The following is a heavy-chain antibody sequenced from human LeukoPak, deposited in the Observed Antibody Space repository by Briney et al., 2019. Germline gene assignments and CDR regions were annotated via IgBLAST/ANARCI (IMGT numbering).Heavy chain of an antibody. J-gene: IGHJ3*02. CDR2: IYTSGST. D-gene: IGHD5-18*01. CDR1: GGFISTYY. V-gene: IGHV4-4*07. CDR3: ARAGYSYGYDAFDI. Sequence: SETLSLTCTVSGGFISTYYLSWIRQPAGEGLEWIGRIYTSGSTNYNPSLKSRVTMSVDTSKNQFSLKLSSVTAADTAVYYCARAGYSYGYDAFDIWGQGTMVTVSS.